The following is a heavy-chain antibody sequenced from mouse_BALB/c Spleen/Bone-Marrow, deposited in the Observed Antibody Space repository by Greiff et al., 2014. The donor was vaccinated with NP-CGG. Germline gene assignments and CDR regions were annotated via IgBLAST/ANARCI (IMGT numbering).Heavy chain of an antibody. D-gene: IGHD4-1*01. J-gene: IGHJ4*01. CDR2: ISYXXXX. V-gene: IGHV3-8*02. Sequence: EVQLMESXPSLVKPSQTXSXXCSXTGDSITSGYWNWIRKFPGNKLEYMGYISYXXXXXXNXXPKRXXSITRDTSKNQYYLQLNAVTTEDTATYYCATGNAMDYWGQGTSVTVSS. CDR1: GDSITSGY. CDR3: ATGNAMDY.